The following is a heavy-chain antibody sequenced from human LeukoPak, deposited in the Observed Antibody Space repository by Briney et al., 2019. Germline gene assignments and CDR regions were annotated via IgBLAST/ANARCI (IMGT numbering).Heavy chain of an antibody. V-gene: IGHV1-69*04. J-gene: IGHJ4*02. Sequence: ASVKVSCKASGGTFSSYAISWVRQAPGQGLEWMGRIIPILGIANYAQKFQGRVTINADKSTSTAYMELSSLRSEDTAVYYCASRDLWGVDYWGQGTLVTVSS. D-gene: IGHD2/OR15-2a*01. CDR2: IIPILGIA. CDR1: GGTFSSYA. CDR3: ASRDLWGVDY.